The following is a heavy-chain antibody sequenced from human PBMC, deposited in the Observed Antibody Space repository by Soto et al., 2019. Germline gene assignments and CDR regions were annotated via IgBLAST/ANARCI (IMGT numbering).Heavy chain of an antibody. V-gene: IGHV4-4*07. CDR3: ARGGQYYYGSVWDLSYYSHEGMDV. CDR1: GGSISSYY. J-gene: IGHJ6*02. CDR2: IYTSGST. Sequence: SETLSLTCTVSGGSISSYYWSWIGQPAGKGLEWIGRIYTSGSTNYNPSLKSRVTMSVDTSKNQFSLKLSSVTAADTAVYYCARGGQYYYGSVWDLSYYSHEGMDVRAPGTTVTLSS. D-gene: IGHD3-10*01.